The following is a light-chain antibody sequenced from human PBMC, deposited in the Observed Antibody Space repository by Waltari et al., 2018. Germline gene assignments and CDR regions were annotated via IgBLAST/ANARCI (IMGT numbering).Light chain of an antibody. V-gene: IGLV2-14*03. Sequence: QSALTQPASVSGSPGQSITISCTGISSDVGGYNSVSWYNYVSWYQQHPGKAPKLMIYDVSKLPSGVSNRFSGSKADNTASLTISGLQAEDEADYYCTSYVSSSTAVFGGGTKVTVL. J-gene: IGLJ2*01. CDR1: SSDVGGYNS. CDR2: DVS. CDR3: TSYVSSSTAV.